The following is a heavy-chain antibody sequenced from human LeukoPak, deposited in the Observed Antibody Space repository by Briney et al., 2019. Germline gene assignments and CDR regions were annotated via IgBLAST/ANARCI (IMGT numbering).Heavy chain of an antibody. CDR3: ARDEGQLAGYYFDY. J-gene: IGHJ4*02. CDR2: IRTSGGT. Sequence: PSETLSLTCTVSGGSISSYYWSWIRQPAGKGLEWIGRIRTSGGTNYNPSLKSRVTMSVDTSKNQFSLKLTSMTAADTAVYYCARDEGQLAGYYFDYWGQGTLVTVSS. CDR1: GGSISSYY. V-gene: IGHV4-4*07. D-gene: IGHD6-6*01.